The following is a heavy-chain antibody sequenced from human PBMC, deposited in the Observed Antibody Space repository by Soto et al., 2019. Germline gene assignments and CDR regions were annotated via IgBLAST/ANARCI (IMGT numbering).Heavy chain of an antibody. D-gene: IGHD2-15*01. CDR3: AREGVRYCSGGSCYSGPYYYYGMDV. Sequence: ASVKVSCKASGYTFTSYGISWVRQAPGQGLEGMGWISAYNGNTNYAQKLQGRVTMTTDTSTSTAYMELRSLRSDDTAVYYCAREGVRYCSGGSCYSGPYYYYGMDVWGQGTTVTVSS. CDR2: ISAYNGNT. J-gene: IGHJ6*02. V-gene: IGHV1-18*01. CDR1: GYTFTSYG.